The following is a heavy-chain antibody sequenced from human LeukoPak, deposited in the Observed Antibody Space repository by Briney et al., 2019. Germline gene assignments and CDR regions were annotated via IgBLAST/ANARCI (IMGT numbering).Heavy chain of an antibody. CDR2: IIPIFGTA. Sequence: ASVTVSCKASGGTFSIYAISWVRQAPGQGLEWMGGIIPIFGTANYAQKFQGRVTITADESTSTAYMELSSLRSEDTAVYYCARGGYYYDSSGYYYGYFQHWGQGTLVTVSS. J-gene: IGHJ1*01. D-gene: IGHD3-22*01. V-gene: IGHV1-69*13. CDR3: ARGGYYYDSSGYYYGYFQH. CDR1: GGTFSIYA.